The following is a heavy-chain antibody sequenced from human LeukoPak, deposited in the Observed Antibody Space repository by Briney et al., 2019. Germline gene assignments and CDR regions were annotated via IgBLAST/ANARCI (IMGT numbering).Heavy chain of an antibody. CDR3: ARASRRYYGSGRT. CDR2: INHSGST. Sequence: PSETLSLTCAVYGGSFSGYYWSWIRQPPGKGLEWIGEINHSGSTNYNPSLKSRVTISVDTSKNQFSLKLSSVAAADTAVYYCARASRRYYGSGRTWGQGTMVTVSS. D-gene: IGHD3-10*01. V-gene: IGHV4-34*01. CDR1: GGSFSGYY. J-gene: IGHJ3*01.